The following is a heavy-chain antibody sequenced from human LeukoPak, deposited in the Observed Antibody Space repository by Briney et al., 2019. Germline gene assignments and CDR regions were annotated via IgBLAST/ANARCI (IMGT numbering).Heavy chain of an antibody. Sequence: GGSLRLSCAASGFTFINYWMSWVRQAPGKGLEWVANMKQDGSVKYYVDSMKGRFTISRDNAKNSLYLQMNSLRAEDTAVYYCARDGPYSSSWFRFDYWGQGTLVTVSS. J-gene: IGHJ4*02. V-gene: IGHV3-7*01. CDR2: MKQDGSVK. D-gene: IGHD6-13*01. CDR1: GFTFINYW. CDR3: ARDGPYSSSWFRFDY.